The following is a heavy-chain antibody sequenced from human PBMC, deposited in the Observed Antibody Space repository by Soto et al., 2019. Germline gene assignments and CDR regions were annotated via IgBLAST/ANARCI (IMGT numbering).Heavy chain of an antibody. CDR2: IIPIFGTA. D-gene: IGHD5-12*01. V-gene: IGHV1-69*13. Sequence: SVKVSCKASGGTFSSYAISWVRQAPGQGLEWMGGIIPIFGTANYAQKFQGRVTITADESTSTAYMELSSLRSEDTAVYYCAEQKTSLKDGYNYPAFDIWGKGTMVPVS. J-gene: IGHJ3*02. CDR3: AEQKTSLKDGYNYPAFDI. CDR1: GGTFSSYA.